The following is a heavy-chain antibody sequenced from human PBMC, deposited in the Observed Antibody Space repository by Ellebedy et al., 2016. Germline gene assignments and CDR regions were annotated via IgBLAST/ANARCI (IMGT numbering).Heavy chain of an antibody. J-gene: IGHJ4*02. CDR2: ISGSGGST. D-gene: IGHD1-1*01. CDR3: ARSVQDFDY. V-gene: IGHV3-23*01. Sequence: GGSLRLXXAASGFTFSSYAMSWVRQAPGKGLEWVSAISGSGGSTYYADSVKGRFTISRDNAKNSLYLQMNSLRAEDTAVYYCARSVQDFDYWGQGTLVTVSS. CDR1: GFTFSSYA.